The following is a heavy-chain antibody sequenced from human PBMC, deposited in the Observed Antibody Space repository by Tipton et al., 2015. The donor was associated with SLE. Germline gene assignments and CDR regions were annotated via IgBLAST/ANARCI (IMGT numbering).Heavy chain of an antibody. J-gene: IGHJ4*02. V-gene: IGHV4-31*03. CDR3: VRQPSSPGSVDY. D-gene: IGHD3-10*01. CDR2: IYYSGNT. Sequence: TLSLTCTVSGGSISSGAYYWSWIRQHPGKGLEWIGYIYYSGNTYYNPSLKSRAFISVDTSKNQFSLQLSSVTAADTAVYNCVRQPSSPGSVDYWGQGTLVTVSS. CDR1: GGSISSGAYY.